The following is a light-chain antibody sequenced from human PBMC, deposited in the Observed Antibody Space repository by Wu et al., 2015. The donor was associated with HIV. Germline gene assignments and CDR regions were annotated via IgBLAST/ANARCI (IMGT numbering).Light chain of an antibody. CDR1: QSISNNY. V-gene: IGKV3-11*01. CDR3: QQRSNWPPTWT. J-gene: IGKJ1*01. Sequence: EIVLTQSPGTLSLSPGERATLSCRASQSISNNYLAWYQQKPGQAPRLLIYDASNRATGIPARFSGSGSGTDFTLTISSLEPEDFAVYYCQQRSNWPPTWTFGQGTKVEIK. CDR2: DAS.